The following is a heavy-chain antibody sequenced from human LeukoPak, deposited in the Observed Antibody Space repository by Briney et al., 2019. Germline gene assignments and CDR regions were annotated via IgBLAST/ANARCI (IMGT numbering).Heavy chain of an antibody. Sequence: PWGSLRLSCAASRFTFSSYNMNWLRQAPGKGREWVSCITTGSSYTCYADSLTGQFTISRDNAKKSLYLQRHRLTADETAVYYCVTDAGTYRDNWGQRTRVTVSS. V-gene: IGHV3-21*01. CDR1: RFTFSSYN. D-gene: IGHD1-26*01. J-gene: IGHJ4*02. CDR3: VTDAGTYRDN. CDR2: ITTGSSYT.